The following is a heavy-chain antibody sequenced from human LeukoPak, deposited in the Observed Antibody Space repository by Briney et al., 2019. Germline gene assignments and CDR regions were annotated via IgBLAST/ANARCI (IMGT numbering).Heavy chain of an antibody. CDR3: ARAYDSSGYYNWYFDL. Sequence: SQTLSLTCTVSGGSISSGDYYWSWIRQPPGKGLEWIGYIYYSGSTYYNPSLKSRVTISVDTSKNQFSLKLSSVTAADTGVYYCARAYDSSGYYNWYFDLWGRGTLVTVSS. V-gene: IGHV4-30-4*01. CDR1: GGSISSGDYY. CDR2: IYYSGST. D-gene: IGHD3-22*01. J-gene: IGHJ2*01.